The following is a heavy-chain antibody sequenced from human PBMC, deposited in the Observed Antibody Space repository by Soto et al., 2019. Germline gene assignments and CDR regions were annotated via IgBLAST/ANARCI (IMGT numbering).Heavy chain of an antibody. CDR2: MFYSGLT. CDR3: APLSVSLSGPYGIHV. D-gene: IGHD2-15*01. Sequence: SETLSLTCSVSGYSVTSSDYYWAWIRQPPGKGLEWIGSMFYSGLTYYNPSLKSRVTLSVDTSKNQFSVRLNSVTAADTAVYYCAPLSVSLSGPYGIHVWGQGPTVTFSS. J-gene: IGHJ6*02. V-gene: IGHV4-39*01. CDR1: GYSVTSSDYY.